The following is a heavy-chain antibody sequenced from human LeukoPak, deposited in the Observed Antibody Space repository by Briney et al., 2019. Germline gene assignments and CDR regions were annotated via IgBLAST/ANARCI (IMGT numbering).Heavy chain of an antibody. Sequence: SETLSLTCAVSGGSISSSNWWSWVRQPPGKGLEWIGEIYHSGSTNYNPSLKSRVTISVDKSKSQFSLKLSSVTAADTAVYYCARKRGATGYYYGMDVWGQGTTVTVSS. V-gene: IGHV4-4*02. D-gene: IGHD1-26*01. CDR3: ARKRGATGYYYGMDV. CDR1: GGSISSSNW. CDR2: IYHSGST. J-gene: IGHJ6*02.